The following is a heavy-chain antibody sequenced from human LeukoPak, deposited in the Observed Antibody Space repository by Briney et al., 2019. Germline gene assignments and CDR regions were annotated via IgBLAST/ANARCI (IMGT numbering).Heavy chain of an antibody. D-gene: IGHD6-13*01. J-gene: IGHJ4*02. CDR2: IYHSGST. V-gene: IGHV4-30-2*01. CDR3: ARGPIAAAGIDY. CDR1: GGSISSGGYY. Sequence: SETLSLTCTVSGGSISSGGYYWSSIRQPPAKGLEWIGYIYHSGSTYYNPSLKSRVTISVDRSKNQFSLKLSSVTAADTAVYYCARGPIAAAGIDYWGQGTLVTVSS.